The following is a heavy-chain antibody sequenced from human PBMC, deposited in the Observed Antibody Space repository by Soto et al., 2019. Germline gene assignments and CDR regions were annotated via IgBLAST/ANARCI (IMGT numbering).Heavy chain of an antibody. CDR1: GGSISSSSYF. V-gene: IGHV4-61*05. J-gene: IGHJ4*02. CDR2: IYYSGTT. CDR3: ARTYGRNFDY. Sequence: SETLSLTFTVSGGSISSSSYFWGWIRQPPGKGLEWIGNIYYSGTTNYNPSLKSRVTISVDTSKNQFSLKLSSVTAADTALYYCARTYGRNFDYWGQGTLVTVSS. D-gene: IGHD3-10*01.